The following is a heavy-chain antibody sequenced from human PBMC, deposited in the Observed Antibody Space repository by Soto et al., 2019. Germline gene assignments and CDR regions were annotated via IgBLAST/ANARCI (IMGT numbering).Heavy chain of an antibody. D-gene: IGHD2-15*01. Sequence: QVQLQESGPGLVKPSETLSLTCTVSGGSISSYYWSWIRQPPGKGLGWIGYIYYSGSSNYNPSLRRRVTMSVDPSKHQCSLKLSSVTAADTAGYYCARHGGYCSGGSCPTTFDYWGQGSLVTVSS. CDR1: GGSISSYY. CDR2: IYYSGSS. CDR3: ARHGGYCSGGSCPTTFDY. J-gene: IGHJ4*02. V-gene: IGHV4-59*08.